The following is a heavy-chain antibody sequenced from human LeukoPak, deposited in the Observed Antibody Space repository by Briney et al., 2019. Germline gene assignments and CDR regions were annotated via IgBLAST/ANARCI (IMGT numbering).Heavy chain of an antibody. CDR3: APNFWSAYEPY. CDR2: ISGSGGST. J-gene: IGHJ4*02. V-gene: IGHV3-23*01. D-gene: IGHD3-3*01. Sequence: QPGGSLRLSCAASGFTFSSYAMSWVRQAPGKGLEWVSAISGSGGSTYYADSVRGRFTISRDNAKNSLYLQMNGLRAEDTAVYYCAPNFWSAYEPYWGQGTLVTVSS. CDR1: GFTFSSYA.